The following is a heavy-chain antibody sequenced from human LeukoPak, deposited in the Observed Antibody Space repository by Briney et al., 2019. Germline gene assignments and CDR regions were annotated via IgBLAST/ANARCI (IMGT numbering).Heavy chain of an antibody. J-gene: IGHJ4*02. CDR1: GGSISSGGYY. D-gene: IGHD6-13*01. CDR3: ARGLAAAGTDYFDY. V-gene: IGHV4-31*03. CDR2: ISYSGST. Sequence: SQTLSLTCTVSGGSISSGGYYWSWIRQPPGKGLEWIGYISYSGSTYYNPSLKSRVTISVDMSKNHFSLKLSSVTAADTAVFYCARGLAAAGTDYFDYWGQGTLVTVSS.